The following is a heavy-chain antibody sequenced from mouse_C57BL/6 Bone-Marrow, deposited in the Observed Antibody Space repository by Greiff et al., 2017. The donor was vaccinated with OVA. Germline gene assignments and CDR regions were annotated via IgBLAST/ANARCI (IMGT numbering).Heavy chain of an antibody. J-gene: IGHJ4*01. CDR1: GYTFTSYW. D-gene: IGHD3-3*01. V-gene: IGHV1-64*01. CDR2: IHPNSGST. Sequence: VQLQQPGAELVKPGASVKLSCKASGYTFTSYWMHWVKQRPGQGLEWIGMIHPNSGSTNYNEKFKSKATLTVDKSSSTAYMQLSSLTSEDSAVYDCASGGTSPGAMDYWGQGTSVTVSS. CDR3: ASGGTSPGAMDY.